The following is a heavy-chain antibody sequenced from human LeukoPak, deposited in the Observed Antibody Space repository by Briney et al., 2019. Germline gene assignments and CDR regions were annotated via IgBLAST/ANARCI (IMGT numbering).Heavy chain of an antibody. CDR3: ARALMTLVRGVPRTTWFHP. D-gene: IGHD3-10*01. J-gene: IGHJ5*02. CDR1: GGSFSGYY. Sequence: KASETLSLTCAVFGGSFSGYYWTWVRQAPGKGLEWIGEINESGTTNYNASLNNRVTISVDTSKNQFSLKLTSLTAADTAVFYCARALMTLVRGVPRTTWFHPWGQGTLLTVSS. CDR2: INESGTT. V-gene: IGHV4-34*01.